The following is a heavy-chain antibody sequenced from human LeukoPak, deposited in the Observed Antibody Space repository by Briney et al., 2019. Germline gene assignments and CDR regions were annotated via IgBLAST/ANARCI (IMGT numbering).Heavy chain of an antibody. Sequence: WASVKVSCKASGYTFTSYGISWVRQAPGQGLEWMGWISAYNGNTNYAQKLQGRVTMTTDTSTSTAYMELRSLRSDDTAVYYCARVVLDVVVVPADYYYYYYMDVWGKGTTVTVSS. CDR1: GYTFTSYG. J-gene: IGHJ6*03. CDR2: ISAYNGNT. D-gene: IGHD2-2*01. V-gene: IGHV1-18*01. CDR3: ARVVLDVVVVPADYYYYYYMDV.